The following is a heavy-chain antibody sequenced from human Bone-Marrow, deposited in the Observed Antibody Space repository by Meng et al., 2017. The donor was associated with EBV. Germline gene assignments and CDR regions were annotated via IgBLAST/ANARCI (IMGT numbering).Heavy chain of an antibody. CDR3: SRDLVGSDDY. Sequence: HLGGSGGTFFQPGGSLRLSCAASGFSFSSYWMHWVRQAPGKGPVWVSRLNEHGTITTYADSVKGRFTISRDNAKNTLYLQMNSLRVEDTAVYYCSRDLVGSDDYWGQGTLVTVPS. V-gene: IGHV3-74*01. J-gene: IGHJ4*02. CDR2: LNEHGTIT. CDR1: GFSFSSYW.